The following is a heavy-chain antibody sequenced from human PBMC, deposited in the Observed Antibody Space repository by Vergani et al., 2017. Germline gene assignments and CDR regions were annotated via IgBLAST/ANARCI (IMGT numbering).Heavy chain of an antibody. CDR2: IYYSGST. CDR1: GGSISSGRYY. D-gene: IGHD5-18*01. CDR3: AREGLGSTAMRTHRMDAFDI. V-gene: IGHV4-61*01. J-gene: IGHJ3*02. Sequence: QVQLQQWGAGLLKPSETLSLTCTVSGGSISSGRYYWSWIRQPPGKGLEWIGYIYYSGSTNYNPSLKSRVTISVDTSKNQFSLKLSSVTAADTAVYYCAREGLGSTAMRTHRMDAFDIWGQGTMVTVSS.